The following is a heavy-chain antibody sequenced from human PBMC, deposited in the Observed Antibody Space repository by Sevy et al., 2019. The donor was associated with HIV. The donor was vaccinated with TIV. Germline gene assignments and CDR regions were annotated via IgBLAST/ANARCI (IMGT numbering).Heavy chain of an antibody. CDR2: LSYDGSNK. V-gene: IGHV3-30-3*01. CDR1: GFTFSSYA. CDR3: ARDGSSGWYQGYFDY. J-gene: IGHJ4*02. Sequence: GGSLRLSCAASGFTFSSYAMHWVRQAPGKGLEWVAVLSYDGSNKYYADSVKGRFTISRDNSKNTLYLQMNSLRAEDTAVYYCARDGSSGWYQGYFDYWGQGTLVTVSS. D-gene: IGHD6-19*01.